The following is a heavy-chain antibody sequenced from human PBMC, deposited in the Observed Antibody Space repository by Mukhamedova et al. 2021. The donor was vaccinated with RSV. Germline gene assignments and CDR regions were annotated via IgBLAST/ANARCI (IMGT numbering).Heavy chain of an antibody. J-gene: IGHJ6*02. D-gene: IGHD6-19*01. CDR3: ATIPSIAVAGTYYYSGMDV. CDR2: FDPEDGET. Sequence: HWVRQAPGKGLEWMGGFDPEDGETIYAQKFQGRVTMTEDTSTDTAYMELSSLRSEDTAVYYCATIPSIAVAGTYYYSGMDVWGQG. V-gene: IGHV1-24*01.